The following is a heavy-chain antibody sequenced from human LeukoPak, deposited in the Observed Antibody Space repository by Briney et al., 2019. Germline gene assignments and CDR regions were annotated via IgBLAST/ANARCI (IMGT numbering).Heavy chain of an antibody. CDR1: AYTFTSYV. CDR3: ARGGEWLRFLVDY. D-gene: IGHD5-12*01. J-gene: IGHJ4*02. CDR2: MSPNSGNT. V-gene: IGHV1-8*02. Sequence: GASVNLSCKSSAYTFTSYVLNWQRHATAQGLEWMGWMSPNSGNTDSAHKFPGRVTITRNTYISTAYMELSSLRAEDTAVYDCARGGEWLRFLVDYWGQGTLVSVCS.